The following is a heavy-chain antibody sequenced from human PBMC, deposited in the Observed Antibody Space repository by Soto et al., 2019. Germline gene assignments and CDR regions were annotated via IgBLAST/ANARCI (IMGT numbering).Heavy chain of an antibody. V-gene: IGHV4-59*08. CDR2: IYYTGTT. D-gene: IGHD3-22*01. CDR1: SGSIRDYY. Sequence: SETLSLTCTVSSGSIRDYYWGWIRQSPGKGLEWIGYIYYTGTTKYNPSLKSRVTISVDSSKSQCSLKMDSVTAAATAVYYCARLGGYFQAFDPWGQGNLVTVSS. J-gene: IGHJ5*02. CDR3: ARLGGYFQAFDP.